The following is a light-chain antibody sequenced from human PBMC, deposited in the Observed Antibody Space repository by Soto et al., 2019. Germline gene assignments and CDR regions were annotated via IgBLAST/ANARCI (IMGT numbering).Light chain of an antibody. V-gene: IGKV3-20*01. Sequence: VLTQSPGTLSLSPGESATLSCRASQSVSNNYFAWYQQKPGQAPRLLIFGSSDRATGIPDRFSGSGSGTDFTLTISRLEPEDFAVYYCQQYGSSPPYTFGQGTKLEIK. J-gene: IGKJ2*01. CDR1: QSVSNNY. CDR2: GSS. CDR3: QQYGSSPPYT.